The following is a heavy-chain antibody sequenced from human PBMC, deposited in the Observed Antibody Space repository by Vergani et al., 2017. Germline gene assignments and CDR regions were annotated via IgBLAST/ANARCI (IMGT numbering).Heavy chain of an antibody. J-gene: IGHJ4*02. CDR1: GGSVSSGSYY. D-gene: IGHD3-22*01. CDR2: IYYSGST. Sequence: QVQLQESGPGLVKPSETLSLTCTVSGGSVSSGSYYWSWIRQPPGKGLEWIGYIYYSGSTNYNPSLKSRVTISVDTSKNQFSLKLSSVTAADTAVYYCARAHARNYYDSSGPYYFDYWGQGTLVTVSS. CDR3: ARAHARNYYDSSGPYYFDY. V-gene: IGHV4-61*01.